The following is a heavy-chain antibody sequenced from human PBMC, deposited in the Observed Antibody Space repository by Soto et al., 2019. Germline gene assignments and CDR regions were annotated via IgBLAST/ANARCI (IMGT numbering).Heavy chain of an antibody. V-gene: IGHV3-30-3*01. CDR2: ISYDGSNK. CDR3: ARNGIIVLMVYAFDY. Sequence: PGGSLRLSSAASGFTCSSYAMHWVGQAPGKGLEWVAVISYDGSNKYYADSVKGRFTISRDNSKNTLHLQMNSLRAEDTAVYYCARNGIIVLMVYAFDYWGQGTLVTVSS. J-gene: IGHJ4*02. CDR1: GFTCSSYA. D-gene: IGHD2-8*01.